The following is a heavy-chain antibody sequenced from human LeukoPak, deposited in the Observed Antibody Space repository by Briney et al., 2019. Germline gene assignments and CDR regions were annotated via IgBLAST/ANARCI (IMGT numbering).Heavy chain of an antibody. CDR1: GYTFTGYY. V-gene: IGHV1-2*02. J-gene: IGHJ3*02. Sequence: ASVKVSCKASGYTFTGYYMHWVRQAPGQGLEWMGWINPNSGGTNYAQKFQGRVTMTRDTSISTAYIELSRLRSDDTAVYYCASAYYDCVWGSYRHGAFDIWGQGTMVTVSS. CDR2: INPNSGGT. CDR3: ASAYYDCVWGSYRHGAFDI. D-gene: IGHD3-16*02.